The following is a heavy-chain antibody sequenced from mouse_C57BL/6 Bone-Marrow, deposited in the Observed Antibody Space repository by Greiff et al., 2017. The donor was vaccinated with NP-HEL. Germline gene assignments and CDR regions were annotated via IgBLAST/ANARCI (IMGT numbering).Heavy chain of an antibody. J-gene: IGHJ3*01. Sequence: EVMLVESGGGLVQPGGSLSLSCAASGFTFTDYYMSWVRQPPGKALEWLGFISNKANGYTTEYSASVKGRFTISRDNSQSILYLQINALRAEDSATYYFASPPIYYGNYDWFAYWGQGTLVTVSA. D-gene: IGHD2-1*01. CDR1: GFTFTDYY. CDR3: ASPPIYYGNYDWFAY. V-gene: IGHV7-3*01. CDR2: ISNKANGYTT.